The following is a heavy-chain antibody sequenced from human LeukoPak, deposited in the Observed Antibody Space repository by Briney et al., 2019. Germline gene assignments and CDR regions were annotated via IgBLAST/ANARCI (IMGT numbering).Heavy chain of an antibody. V-gene: IGHV3-21*01. CDR1: GFTFSSYS. J-gene: IGHJ6*02. Sequence: GGSLRLSCAASGFTFSSYSMNWVRQAPGKGLEWVSSISSSSSYIYYADSVKGRFTISRDNAKNSLYLQMNSLRAEDTAVYYCARDREGYYDILTGTHYYYGMDVWGQGTTVTVS. CDR3: ARDREGYYDILTGTHYYYGMDV. D-gene: IGHD3-9*01. CDR2: ISSSSSYI.